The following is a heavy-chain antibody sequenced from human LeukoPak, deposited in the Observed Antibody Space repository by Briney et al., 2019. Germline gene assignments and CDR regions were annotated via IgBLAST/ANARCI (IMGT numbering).Heavy chain of an antibody. CDR3: ARGPYTYDSPPLMDV. J-gene: IGHJ6*02. V-gene: IGHV1-8*01. Sequence: ASVKVSCKASGYTFTSYDINWVRQATRQGLEWMGWMNPNSGNTGYAQKLQGRVTMTRNTSISTAYMELSSLRSEDTAVYYCARGPYTYDSPPLMDVWGQGTTVTVSS. CDR2: MNPNSGNT. CDR1: GYTFTSYD. D-gene: IGHD3-3*01.